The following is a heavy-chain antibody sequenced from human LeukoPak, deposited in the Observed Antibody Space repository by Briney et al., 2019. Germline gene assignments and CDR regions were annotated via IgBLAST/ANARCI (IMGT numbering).Heavy chain of an antibody. V-gene: IGHV3-48*03. D-gene: IGHD2-15*01. CDR2: ISGSGGST. Sequence: GGSLRLSCAASGFAFSSYEMNWVRQAPGKGLEWVSAISGSGGSTYYADSVKGRFTISRDNAKNSLYLQMNSLRAEDTAVYYCARDLASGHAFDIWGQGTMVTVSS. J-gene: IGHJ3*02. CDR3: ARDLASGHAFDI. CDR1: GFAFSSYE.